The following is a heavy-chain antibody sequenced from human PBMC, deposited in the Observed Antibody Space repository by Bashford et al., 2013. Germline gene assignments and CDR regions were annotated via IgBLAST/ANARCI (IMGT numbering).Heavy chain of an antibody. V-gene: IGHV5-10-1*01. D-gene: IGHD5-12*01. CDR2: IDPIDSYT. CDR3: ARHTNSGYDLIDY. Sequence: GESLKISCKGSGYSLTSYWISWVRQMPGKGLEWMGRIDPIDSYTNYSPSFQGHVTISADKSMNTAYLQWSSLKASDTAMYYCARHTNSGYDLIDYWGQGTLVTVSS. CDR1: GYSLTSYW. J-gene: IGHJ4*02.